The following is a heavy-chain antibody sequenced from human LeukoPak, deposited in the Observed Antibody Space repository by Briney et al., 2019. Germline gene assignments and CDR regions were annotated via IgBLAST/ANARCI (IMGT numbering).Heavy chain of an antibody. V-gene: IGHV3-20*03. CDR3: ARDLVDTAMVAFDY. CDR2: INWNGGST. J-gene: IGHJ4*02. Sequence: GGSLRLSYAASGFTFDDYGMSWVRQAPGRGLEWVSGINWNGGSTGYADSVKGRFTISRDNAKNSLYLQMNSLRAEDTALYYCARDLVDTAMVAFDYWGQGTLVTVSS. CDR1: GFTFDDYG. D-gene: IGHD5-18*01.